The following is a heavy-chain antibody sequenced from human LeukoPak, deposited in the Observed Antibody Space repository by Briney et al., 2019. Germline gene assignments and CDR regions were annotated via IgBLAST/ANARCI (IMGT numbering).Heavy chain of an antibody. CDR1: GGSFSGYY. J-gene: IGHJ4*02. CDR2: INHSGSA. Sequence: MPSETLSLTCAVYGGSFSGYYWSWIRQPPGKGLEWIGEINHSGSANYNPSLKSRVTISVDTSKNQFSLKLSSVTAADTAVYYCARGGDFDWLLPSFYFDYWGQGTLVTVSS. D-gene: IGHD3-9*01. CDR3: ARGGDFDWLLPSFYFDY. V-gene: IGHV4-34*01.